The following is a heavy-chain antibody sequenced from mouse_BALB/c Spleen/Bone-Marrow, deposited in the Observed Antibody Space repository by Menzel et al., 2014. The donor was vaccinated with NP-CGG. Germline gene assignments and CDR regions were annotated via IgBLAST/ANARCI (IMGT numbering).Heavy chain of an antibody. D-gene: IGHD1-1*01. CDR2: ISSDGLYT. J-gene: IGHJ4*01. Sequence: DVMLVESGGDLVKPGGSLKLSCAASGITFSSYGMSWIRQTPDKRLEWVASISSDGLYTYYSDSVKGRFTISRNNAKNTLYLQMSSLKSEDTAMYYCSRNGFYYYGSSRYFTMDYWGQGTSVTVSS. CDR3: SRNGFYYYGSSRYFTMDY. CDR1: GITFSSYG. V-gene: IGHV5-6*02.